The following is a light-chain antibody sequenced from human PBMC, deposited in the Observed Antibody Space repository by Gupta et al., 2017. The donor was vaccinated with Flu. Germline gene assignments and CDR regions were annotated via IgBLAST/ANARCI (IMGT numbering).Light chain of an antibody. Sequence: QSALTQPASASGSPGHSITIACTGTSSDVGGYNYVSWYQQHPGKAPKLMIYEVSNRPSGVSNRFSGSKSGNTASLTISGLQAEDEADYYCSSYTSSSTLGYVFGTGTKVTVL. CDR1: SSDVGGYNY. CDR2: EVS. V-gene: IGLV2-14*01. CDR3: SSYTSSSTLGYV. J-gene: IGLJ1*01.